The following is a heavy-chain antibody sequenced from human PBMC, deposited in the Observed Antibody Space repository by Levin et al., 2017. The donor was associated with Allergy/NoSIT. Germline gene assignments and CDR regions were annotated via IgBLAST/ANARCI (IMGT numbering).Heavy chain of an antibody. D-gene: IGHD6-13*01. CDR1: GYTFTGYY. V-gene: IGHV1-2*02. J-gene: IGHJ4*02. CDR2: INPKSGGT. Sequence: ASVKVSCKASGYTFTGYYMNWVRQAPGQGLEWMGWINPKSGGTNYAQKFQGRVTMTTDTTISTAYMELNNLRSDDTAYYYCARDLTSSWYYFDSWGQGTLVTVAS. CDR3: ARDLTSSWYYFDS.